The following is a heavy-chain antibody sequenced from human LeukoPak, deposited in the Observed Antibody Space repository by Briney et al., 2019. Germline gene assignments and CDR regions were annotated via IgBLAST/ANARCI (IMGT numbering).Heavy chain of an antibody. V-gene: IGHV5-51*01. J-gene: IGHJ3*02. CDR2: IYPGDSDT. Sequence: GESLKISCKGSGYSFTSYWIGWVRQMPGKGLEGMGIIYPGDSDTRYSPSFQGQVTISADKSISTAYLQWSSLKASDTAMYYCATGVRGSYLLDAFDIWGQGTMVTVSS. CDR1: GYSFTSYW. D-gene: IGHD1-26*01. CDR3: ATGVRGSYLLDAFDI.